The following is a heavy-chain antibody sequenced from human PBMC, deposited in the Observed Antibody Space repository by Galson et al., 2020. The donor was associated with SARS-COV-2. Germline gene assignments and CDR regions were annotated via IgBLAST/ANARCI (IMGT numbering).Heavy chain of an antibody. D-gene: IGHD3-10*01. J-gene: IGHJ4*02. CDR3: ARAVRYGSGSPLFDY. V-gene: IGHV3-21*01. Sequence: ASETLSLTCAASGFTFSSYSMNWVRQAPGKGLEWVSSISSSSSYIYYADSVKGRFTISRDNAKNSLYLQMNSLRAEDTAVYYCARAVRYGSGSPLFDYWGQGTLVTVSS. CDR1: GFTFSSYS. CDR2: ISSSSSYI.